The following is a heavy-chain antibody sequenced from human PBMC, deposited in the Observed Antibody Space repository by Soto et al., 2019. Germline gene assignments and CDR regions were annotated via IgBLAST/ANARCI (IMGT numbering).Heavy chain of an antibody. J-gene: IGHJ4*02. D-gene: IGHD2-15*01. CDR2: YSGST. CDR1: GGSISSYY. Sequence: QVQLQESGPGLVKPSETLSLTCTVSGGSISSYYWSWIRQPPGKGLEWIGYSGSTNYNPSLKSRVTISVDTSKNQFSLKLSSVTAADTAVYYCARRYGGSIDYWGQGTLVTVSS. V-gene: IGHV4-59*08. CDR3: ARRYGGSIDY.